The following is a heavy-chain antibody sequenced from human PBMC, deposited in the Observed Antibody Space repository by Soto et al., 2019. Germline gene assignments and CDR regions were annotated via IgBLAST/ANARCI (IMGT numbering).Heavy chain of an antibody. V-gene: IGHV3-43*01. J-gene: IGHJ4*02. CDR3: AKSNRAGPYYFYY. Sequence: GGSLRLSCAASGFTFDDYTMHWVRQAPGKGLEWVSLISWDGGSTYYADSVKGRFTISRDNSKNSLYLQMNSLRTEDTALYYCAKSNRAGPYYFYYWGQGTLVTVSS. D-gene: IGHD6-13*01. CDR2: ISWDGGST. CDR1: GFTFDDYT.